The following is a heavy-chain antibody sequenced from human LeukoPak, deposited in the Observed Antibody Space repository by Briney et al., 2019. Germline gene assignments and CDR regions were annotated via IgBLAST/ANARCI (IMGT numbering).Heavy chain of an antibody. CDR2: INSDGSST. J-gene: IGHJ3*01. D-gene: IGHD3-9*01. V-gene: IGHV3-74*01. CDR3: ARDQGRGGYDILTGYPEGR. CDR1: GFTLSSYW. Sequence: PGGSLRLSCAASGFTLSSYWMHWVPEAPGTGLVWVSRINSDGSSTSYADSVKGRFTISRDNAKNTLYLQMNSLRAEDTAVYYCARDQGRGGYDILTGYPEGRWGQGTMVTVSS.